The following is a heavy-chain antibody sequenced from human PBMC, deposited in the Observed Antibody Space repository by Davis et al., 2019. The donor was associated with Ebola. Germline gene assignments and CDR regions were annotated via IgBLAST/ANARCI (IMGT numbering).Heavy chain of an antibody. CDR1: GFAFDDYN. D-gene: IGHD2-21*01. CDR2: ISWDGVRT. Sequence: GESLKISCAASGFAFDDYNMHWVRQGPGKGLEWVSLISWDGVRTYYADSVKGRFTISRDNAKNSLYLQMNSLRDEDTAVYYCARDWTGGDFDYWGQGTLVTVSS. J-gene: IGHJ4*02. CDR3: ARDWTGGDFDY. V-gene: IGHV3-43*01.